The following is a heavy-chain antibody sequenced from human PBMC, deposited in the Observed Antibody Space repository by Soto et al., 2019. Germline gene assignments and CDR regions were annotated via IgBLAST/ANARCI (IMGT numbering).Heavy chain of an antibody. CDR2: IYATGSS. Sequence: SEALCFTGKDSAASLSVYYWSWIRQPPGKGLEWIGRIYATGSSDYNPSLKSRITISVDMSKKQFSLTLRSVTAADTAMYYCVRDGTKNLRDWFDPWGQGILVTVSS. D-gene: IGHD1-1*01. V-gene: IGHV4-4*07. J-gene: IGHJ5*02. CDR3: VRDGTKNLRDWFDP. CDR1: AASLSVYY.